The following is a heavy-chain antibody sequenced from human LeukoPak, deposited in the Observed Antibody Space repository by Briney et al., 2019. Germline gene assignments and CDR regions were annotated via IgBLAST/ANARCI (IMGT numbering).Heavy chain of an antibody. D-gene: IGHD3-22*01. CDR2: IYHSGST. CDR3: ARDGDYDSSGYSDY. Sequence: SGTLSLTCAVSGGSISSSNWWSWVRQPPGKGLEWIGEIYHSGSTNYNPSLKSRVTISVDKSKNQFSLKLSSVTAADTAVYYCARDGDYDSSGYSDYWGQGTLVTVSS. V-gene: IGHV4-4*02. CDR1: GGSISSSNW. J-gene: IGHJ4*02.